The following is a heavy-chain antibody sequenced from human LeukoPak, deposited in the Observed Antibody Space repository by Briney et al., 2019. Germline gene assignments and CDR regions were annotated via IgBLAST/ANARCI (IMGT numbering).Heavy chain of an antibody. D-gene: IGHD3-3*01. J-gene: IGHJ4*02. CDR1: GYTFTSYY. CDR3: ARDGGYYDSIV. V-gene: IGHV1-46*01. Sequence: ASVTVSYKASGYTFTSYYMHWVRQAPAQGLECMGIINPSGGSTSYAQKVQGRVTMTRDTSTSTVYMELSSLRSEDTAVYYCARDGGYYDSIVWGQGTLVTVSS. CDR2: INPSGGST.